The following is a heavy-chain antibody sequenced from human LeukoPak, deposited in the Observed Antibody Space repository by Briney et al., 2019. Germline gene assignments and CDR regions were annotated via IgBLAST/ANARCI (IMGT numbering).Heavy chain of an antibody. J-gene: IGHJ4*02. CDR1: GFTFSTYS. Sequence: GGSLRLSCAASGFTFSTYSMNWVRQAPGKGLEWVSSISSGSSFIYYADSVKGRFTIYRDKAKDSMFVQMNSLRAEDTAVYYCARESSGYFYWGQGTLVTVSS. CDR2: ISSGSSFI. V-gene: IGHV3-21*01. D-gene: IGHD3-22*01. CDR3: ARESSGYFY.